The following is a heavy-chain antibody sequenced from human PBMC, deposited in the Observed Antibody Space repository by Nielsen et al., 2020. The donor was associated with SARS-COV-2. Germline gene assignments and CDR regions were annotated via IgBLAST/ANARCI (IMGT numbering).Heavy chain of an antibody. CDR2: IFSNDEK. J-gene: IGHJ3*02. V-gene: IGHV2-26*01. CDR3: AHFTYYDILTGYYSRDAFDI. D-gene: IGHD3-9*01. Sequence: WIRQPPGKALEWLAHIFSNDEKSYSTSLKSRLTISKDTSKSQVVLTMTNMDPVDTATYYCAHFTYYDILTGYYSRDAFDIWGQGTMVTVSS.